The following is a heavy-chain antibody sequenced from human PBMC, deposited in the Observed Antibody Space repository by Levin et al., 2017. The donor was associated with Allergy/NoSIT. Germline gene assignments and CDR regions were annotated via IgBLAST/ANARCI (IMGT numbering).Heavy chain of an antibody. CDR3: ARVEAAAGTRYYFDY. CDR2: INPNSGGT. J-gene: IGHJ4*02. D-gene: IGHD6-13*01. Sequence: ASVKVSCKASGYTFTGYYMHWVRQAPGQGLEWMGWINPNSGGTNYAQKFQGRVTMTRDTSISTAYMELSRLRSDDTAVYYCARVEAAAGTRYYFDYWGQGTLVTVSS. V-gene: IGHV1-2*02. CDR1: GYTFTGYY.